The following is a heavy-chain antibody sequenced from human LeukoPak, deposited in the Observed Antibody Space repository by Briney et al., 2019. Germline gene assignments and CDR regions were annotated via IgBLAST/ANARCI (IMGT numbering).Heavy chain of an antibody. CDR1: GGSVSDYY. D-gene: IGHD2-2*01. CDR3: ARGGRRCSSTSCNAGFDP. J-gene: IGHJ5*02. CDR2: INHSGST. V-gene: IGHV4-34*01. Sequence: SETLSLTCTISGGSVSDYYWSWIRQPPGKGLEWIGEINHSGSTNYNPSLKSRVTISVDTSKNQFSLKLSSVTAADTAVYYCARGGRRCSSTSCNAGFDPWGQGTLVTVSS.